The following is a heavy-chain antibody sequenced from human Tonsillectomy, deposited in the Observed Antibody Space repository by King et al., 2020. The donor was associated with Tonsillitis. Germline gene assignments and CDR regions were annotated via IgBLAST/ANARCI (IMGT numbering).Heavy chain of an antibody. V-gene: IGHV3-21*01. Sequence: VQLVESGGGLVKPGGSLRLSCATSGFTFSDHDMNWVRQAPGKGLEWVSSISSTSRYIYYGDSLKGRFTVSRDNAKNSLYLQMNSLRAEDTAVYYCAKDKGGGYFDSSRGAVDMWGQGTMVTVSS. J-gene: IGHJ3*02. CDR1: GFTFSDHD. CDR3: AKDKGGGYFDSSRGAVDM. CDR2: ISSTSRYI. D-gene: IGHD3-22*01.